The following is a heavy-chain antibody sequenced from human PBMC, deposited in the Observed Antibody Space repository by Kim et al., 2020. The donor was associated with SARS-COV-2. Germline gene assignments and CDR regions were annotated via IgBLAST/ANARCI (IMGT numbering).Heavy chain of an antibody. CDR1: GYTLTELS. D-gene: IGHD2-21*01. CDR3: ATDAPPRWGECYRDAFVI. V-gene: IGHV1-24*01. Sequence: ASVKVSCKVSGYTLTELSMNWVRQAPGKGLEWMGGFDPEDGETVYAQKFQGRVTMTEDTSTDTAYMELSSLRSEDTAVYYCATDAPPRWGECYRDAFVIWGDGTMGTLSS. J-gene: IGHJ3*02. CDR2: FDPEDGET.